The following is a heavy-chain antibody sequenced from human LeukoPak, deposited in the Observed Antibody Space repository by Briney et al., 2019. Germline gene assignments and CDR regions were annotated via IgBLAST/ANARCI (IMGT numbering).Heavy chain of an antibody. Sequence: PGGPLRLSCAASGFTFSDYYMSWIRQAPGKGLEWVSYISSSGSTIYYADSVKGRFTISRDNAKNSLYLQMNSLRAEDTAVYYCASHLSGYSPFDIWGQGTMVTVSS. J-gene: IGHJ3*02. CDR2: ISSSGSTI. D-gene: IGHD6-13*01. CDR1: GFTFSDYY. CDR3: ASHLSGYSPFDI. V-gene: IGHV3-11*01.